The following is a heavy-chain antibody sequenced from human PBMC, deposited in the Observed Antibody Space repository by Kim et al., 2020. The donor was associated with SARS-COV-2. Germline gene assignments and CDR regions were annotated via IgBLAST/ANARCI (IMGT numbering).Heavy chain of an antibody. CDR1: GGSFSGYY. D-gene: IGHD6-13*01. Sequence: SETLSLTCAVYGGSFSGYYWSWIRQPPGKGLEWIGEINHSGSTNYNPSLKSRVTISVDTSKNQFSLKLSSVTAADTAVYYCARVWIAAAGRGRRTNWFDPWGHGTLVTVSS. CDR3: ARVWIAAAGRGRRTNWFDP. V-gene: IGHV4-34*01. J-gene: IGHJ5*02. CDR2: INHSGST.